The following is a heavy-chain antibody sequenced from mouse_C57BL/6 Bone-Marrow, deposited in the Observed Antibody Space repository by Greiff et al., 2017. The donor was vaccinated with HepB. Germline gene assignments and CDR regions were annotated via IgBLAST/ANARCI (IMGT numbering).Heavy chain of an antibody. V-gene: IGHV5-12*01. CDR1: GFTFSDYY. CDR2: ISNGGGST. J-gene: IGHJ2*01. CDR3: ARRVFDY. Sequence: EVQRVESGGGLVQPGGSLKLSCAASGFTFSDYYMYWVRQTPEKRLEWVAYISNGGGSTYYPDTVKGRFTISRDNAKNTLYLQMSRLKSEDTAMYYCARRVFDYWGQGTTLTVAS.